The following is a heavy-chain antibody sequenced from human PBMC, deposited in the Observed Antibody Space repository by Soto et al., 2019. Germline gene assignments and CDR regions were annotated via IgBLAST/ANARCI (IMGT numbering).Heavy chain of an antibody. V-gene: IGHV3-30*18. D-gene: IGHD3-3*01. Sequence: SLRLSCAASGFTFSSYGMHWVRQAPGKGLEWVAVISYDGSNKYYADSVKGRFTISRDNSKNTLYLQMNSLRAEDTAVYYCAKDSYDFWSGYRSSPYYYGMDVWGQGTTVTVSS. CDR2: ISYDGSNK. CDR3: AKDSYDFWSGYRSSPYYYGMDV. J-gene: IGHJ6*02. CDR1: GFTFSSYG.